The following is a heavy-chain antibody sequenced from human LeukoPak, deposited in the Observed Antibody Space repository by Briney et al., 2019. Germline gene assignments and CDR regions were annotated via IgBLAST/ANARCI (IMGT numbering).Heavy chain of an antibody. CDR2: IYYSGST. CDR1: GGSISSYY. D-gene: IGHD6-13*01. J-gene: IGHJ3*02. V-gene: IGHV4-59*01. CDR3: ARAITQQLVRGAFDI. Sequence: SETLSLTCTVSGGSISSYYWSWIRQPPGKGLEWIGYIYYSGSTNYNPSLKSRVTISVDTSKNQFSLKLSSVTAADTAVYYCARAITQQLVRGAFDIWGQGTMVTVSS.